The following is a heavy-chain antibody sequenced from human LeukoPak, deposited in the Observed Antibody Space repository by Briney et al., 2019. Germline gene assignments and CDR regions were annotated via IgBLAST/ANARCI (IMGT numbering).Heavy chain of an antibody. CDR2: VYPSAGTS. CDR1: GYIFTSYY. D-gene: IGHD3-16*01. J-gene: IGHJ4*02. V-gene: IGHV1-46*03. Sequence: RASVKVSCKASGYIFTSYYMHWVRQAPGQGLEWLGVVYPSAGTSDPAQRFRARITLSDDTSTSTAYMELRSLKSEDTAIYFCVREYHGGYFDFWGRGTLVTVSS. CDR3: VREYHGGYFDF.